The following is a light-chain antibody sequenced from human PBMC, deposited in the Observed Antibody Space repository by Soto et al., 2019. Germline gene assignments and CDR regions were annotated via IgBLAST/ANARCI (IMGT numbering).Light chain of an antibody. CDR1: QTVGSN. Sequence: EIVLTQSPDTLSVSPGERVTLSCRASQTVGSNLAWYQQKPGQAPRLLIYGASTRASDTPARFSGSGSVTEFALTISSLQSEDFAVYYCQQYNKWPITFGQGTRLENK. CDR3: QQYNKWPIT. J-gene: IGKJ5*01. V-gene: IGKV3D-15*01. CDR2: GAS.